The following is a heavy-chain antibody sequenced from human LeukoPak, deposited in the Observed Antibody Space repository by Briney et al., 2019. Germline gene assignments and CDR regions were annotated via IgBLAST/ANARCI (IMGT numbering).Heavy chain of an antibody. D-gene: IGHD2-2*01. CDR2: INAGNGNT. CDR1: GYTFTSYA. V-gene: IGHV1-3*01. J-gene: IGHJ3*02. CDR3: AREAAAPEGAFDI. Sequence: ASVKVSCKASGYTFTSYAMHWVRQAPGRRLEWMGWINAGNGNTKYSQKFQGRVTITRDTSASTAYMELSSLRSEDTAVYYCAREAAAPEGAFDIWGQGTMVTVSS.